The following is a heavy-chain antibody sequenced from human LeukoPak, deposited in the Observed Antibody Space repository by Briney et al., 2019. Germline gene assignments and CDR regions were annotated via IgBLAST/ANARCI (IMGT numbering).Heavy chain of an antibody. J-gene: IGHJ4*02. Sequence: PSETLSLTCAVYGGSFSGYYWSWIRQPPGKGLEWIGEIYHSGSTNYNPSLKSRVTISVDTSKNQFSLGLRSVTAADTAVYYCARGRVARSPYFDYWDQGTLVTVSS. CDR1: GGSFSGYY. V-gene: IGHV4-34*01. CDR3: ARGRVARSPYFDY. CDR2: IYHSGST.